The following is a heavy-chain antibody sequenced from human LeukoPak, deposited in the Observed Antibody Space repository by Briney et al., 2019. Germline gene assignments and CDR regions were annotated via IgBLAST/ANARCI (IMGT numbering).Heavy chain of an antibody. Sequence: GGSLRLSCAASGFTVSSNYMSWVRQAPGKGLEWVSVIYSGGSTYYADSVKGRFTISRDNSKNTLYLQMNSLRAEDTAVYYCARDADYYYDSSGYYRVDYWGQGTLVTVSS. CDR3: ARDADYYYDSSGYYRVDY. CDR1: GFTVSSNY. CDR2: IYSGGST. D-gene: IGHD3-22*01. V-gene: IGHV3-53*01. J-gene: IGHJ4*02.